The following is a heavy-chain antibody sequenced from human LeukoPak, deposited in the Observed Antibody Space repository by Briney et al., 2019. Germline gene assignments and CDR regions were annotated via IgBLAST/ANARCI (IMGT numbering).Heavy chain of an antibody. Sequence: SETLSLTCAVYGGSFSGYYWSWIRQPPGKGLEWIGEINHSGSTNYNPSLKSRVTISVDTSKNQFSLKLSSVTAADTAVYYCARGARPFDYWGQGTLVTVSS. J-gene: IGHJ4*02. V-gene: IGHV4-34*01. CDR3: ARGARPFDY. CDR1: GGSFSGYY. CDR2: INHSGST.